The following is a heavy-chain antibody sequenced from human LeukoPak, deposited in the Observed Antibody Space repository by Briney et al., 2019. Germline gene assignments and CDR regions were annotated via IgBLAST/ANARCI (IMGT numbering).Heavy chain of an antibody. D-gene: IGHD5-24*01. CDR2: MNPNSGNT. CDR3: ARLEPGGYKGSDAFDI. CDR1: GYTFTSYD. V-gene: IGHV1-8*01. Sequence: ASVKVSCKASGYTFTSYDINWVRQATGQGLEWMGWMNPNSGNTGYAQKFQGRVTMTRNTSISTAYMELSSLRSEDTAVYYCARLEPGGYKGSDAFDIWGQGTMVTVSS. J-gene: IGHJ3*02.